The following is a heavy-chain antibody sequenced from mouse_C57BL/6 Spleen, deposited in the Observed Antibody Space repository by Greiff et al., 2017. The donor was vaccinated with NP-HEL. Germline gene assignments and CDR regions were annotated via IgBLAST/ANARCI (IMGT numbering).Heavy chain of an antibody. Sequence: EVKVVESGGGLVKPGGSLKLSCAASGFTFSSYAMSWVRQTPEKRLEWVATISDGGSYTYYPDNVKGRFTISRDNAKNNLYLQMSHLKSEDTARYYCARVPYYGRSSFAYWGQGTLVTVSA. CDR1: GFTFSSYA. J-gene: IGHJ3*01. D-gene: IGHD1-1*01. V-gene: IGHV5-4*03. CDR3: ARVPYYGRSSFAY. CDR2: ISDGGSYT.